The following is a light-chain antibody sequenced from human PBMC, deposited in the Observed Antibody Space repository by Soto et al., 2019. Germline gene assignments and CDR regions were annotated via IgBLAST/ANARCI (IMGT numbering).Light chain of an antibody. CDR1: QGISSY. J-gene: IGKJ1*01. Sequence: AIRMTQSPSSLSASAGDRVTITCRASQGISSYLAWYQQKPGKAPKLLIFAASTLLRGVPSRFSGSGSGTDFTLTTSCLQSEDFATNFCQQHEPSSWTFGPGTKVDI. CDR3: QQHEPSSWT. V-gene: IGKV1-8*01. CDR2: AAS.